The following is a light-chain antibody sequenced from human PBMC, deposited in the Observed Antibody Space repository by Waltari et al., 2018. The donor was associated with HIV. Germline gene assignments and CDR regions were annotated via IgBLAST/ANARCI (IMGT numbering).Light chain of an antibody. Sequence: DIQMTQSPSTLSASIGDRVTITCRASQEVNNWLACYQQKPRKAPKLLIYKATTLEFGVPARFSGSASGTEFTLIIDSLQPDDFATYYCQQYNSDFYTFGQGTRLEIK. CDR2: KAT. V-gene: IGKV1-5*03. CDR1: QEVNNW. J-gene: IGKJ2*01. CDR3: QQYNSDFYT.